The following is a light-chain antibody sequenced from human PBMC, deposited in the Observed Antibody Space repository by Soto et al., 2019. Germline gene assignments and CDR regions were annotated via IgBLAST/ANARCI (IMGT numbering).Light chain of an antibody. CDR3: SSYAGTNTPYV. CDR2: EVS. J-gene: IGLJ1*01. V-gene: IGLV2-8*01. CDR1: SSDVGGYYY. Sequence: QSALTQPPSASGSPGQSVTISCTGTSSDVGGYYYVSWYQQHPGKAPKLMIYEVSKRPPGVPDRFSGSKSGNTASLTVSGLQAEDEADYYCSSYAGTNTPYVFGTGTKSPS.